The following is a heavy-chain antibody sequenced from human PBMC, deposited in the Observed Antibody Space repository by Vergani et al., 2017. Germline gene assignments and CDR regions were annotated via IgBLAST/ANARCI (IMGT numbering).Heavy chain of an antibody. CDR3: ATAGAAYCRGASCYDFFEY. D-gene: IGHD2-15*01. Sequence: VQLVESGGGLVPPGRSLRLSCAASGFTFTNYGMHWVRQAPGKGLEWVAFTRYDGIVEYYGDSVRGRFTISRDNSKNTLYLQMNRLRPEDTAVYYCATAGAAYCRGASCYDFFEYWCQGTLVTVAS. CDR1: GFTFTNYG. V-gene: IGHV3-30*02. CDR2: TRYDGIVE. J-gene: IGHJ4*02.